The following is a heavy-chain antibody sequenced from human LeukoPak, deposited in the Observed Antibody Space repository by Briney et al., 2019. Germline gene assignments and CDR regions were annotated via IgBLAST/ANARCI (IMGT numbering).Heavy chain of an antibody. J-gene: IGHJ4*02. CDR3: AKDPPYCGGDCYYDY. CDR1: GFTFSSYG. Sequence: GRSLRLSCAASGFTFSSYGMHWVRQAPGKGLEWVADIWYDGSNKYYADSVKGRLTISRDNSKNTLYLQMNSLRAEDTAVYYCAKDPPYCGGDCYYDYWGQGTLVTVSS. D-gene: IGHD2-21*02. V-gene: IGHV3-33*06. CDR2: IWYDGSNK.